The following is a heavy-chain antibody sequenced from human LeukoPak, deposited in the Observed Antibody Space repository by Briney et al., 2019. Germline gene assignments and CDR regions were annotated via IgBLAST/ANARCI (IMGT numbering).Heavy chain of an antibody. J-gene: IGHJ5*02. CDR2: FDPEDGET. CDR3: ATPGGFYCSGGSCYSPYMGWFDP. D-gene: IGHD2-15*01. V-gene: IGHV1-24*01. CDR1: GYTLTELS. Sequence: GASVKVSCKVSGYTLTELSMHWVRQAPGKGLEWMGGFDPEDGETIYAQKFQDRVTMTEDTSTDTAYMELSSLRSEDTAVYYCATPGGFYCSGGSCYSPYMGWFDPWGQGTLVTVSS.